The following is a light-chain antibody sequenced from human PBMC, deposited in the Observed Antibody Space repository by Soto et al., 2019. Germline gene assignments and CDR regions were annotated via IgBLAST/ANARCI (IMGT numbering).Light chain of an antibody. CDR2: EVN. CDR3: GDLAGSNTWV. CDR1: SGDVGAYNY. J-gene: IGLJ3*02. V-gene: IGLV2-8*01. Sequence: QSVLTQSPSASASPGQSVTISCTGSSGDVGAYNYVSWYQQHPGKAPKLIIYEVNKRPSGVPDRFSGSKSGITASLTVSGLQADDGEDYYCGDLAGSNTWVFGGGTKLTVL.